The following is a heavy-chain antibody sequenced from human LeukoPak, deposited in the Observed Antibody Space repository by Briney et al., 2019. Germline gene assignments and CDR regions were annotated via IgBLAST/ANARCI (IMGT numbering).Heavy chain of an antibody. J-gene: IGHJ4*02. V-gene: IGHV3-30-3*01. Sequence: PGGSLRLSCAASGFTFSSYAMHWVRQAPGKGLEWVAVISYDGSNKYYADSVKGRFTISRDNAKNSLYLQMNSLRAEDTAVYYCARALITMVRGVRRGYFDYWGQGTLVTVSS. CDR1: GFTFSSYA. D-gene: IGHD3-10*01. CDR3: ARALITMVRGVRRGYFDY. CDR2: ISYDGSNK.